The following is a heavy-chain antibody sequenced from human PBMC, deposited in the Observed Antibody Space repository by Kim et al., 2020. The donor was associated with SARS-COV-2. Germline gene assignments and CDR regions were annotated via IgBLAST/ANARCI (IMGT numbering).Heavy chain of an antibody. CDR2: IYYSGST. J-gene: IGHJ6*02. V-gene: IGHV4-31*03. D-gene: IGHD3-10*01. Sequence: SETLSLTCTVSGGSISSGGYYWSWIRQHPGKGLEWIGYIYYSGSTYYNPSLKSRVTISVDTSKNQFSLKLSSVTAADTAVYYCARGRVRGDYGMDVWGQGTTVTVSS. CDR1: GGSISSGGYY. CDR3: ARGRVRGDYGMDV.